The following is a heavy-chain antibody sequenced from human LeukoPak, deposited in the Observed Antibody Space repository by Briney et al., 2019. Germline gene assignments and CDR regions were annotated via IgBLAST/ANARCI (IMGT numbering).Heavy chain of an antibody. CDR1: GFTFSSYG. J-gene: IGHJ4*02. CDR2: IRYDGSNK. V-gene: IGHV3-30*02. CDR3: ASNSYLRDWGTFDY. D-gene: IGHD7-27*01. Sequence: GGSLRLSCAASGFTFSSYGMHWVRQAPGKGLEWVAFIRYDGSNKYYADSVKGRFTISRDNSKNTLYLQMNSLRAEDTAVYYCASNSYLRDWGTFDYWGQGTLVTVSS.